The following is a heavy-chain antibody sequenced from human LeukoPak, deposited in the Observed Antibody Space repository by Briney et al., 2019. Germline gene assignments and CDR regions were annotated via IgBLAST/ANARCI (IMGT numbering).Heavy chain of an antibody. Sequence: GGSLRLSCAASGFTFSSYGMHWVRQAPGKGLEWVAFIRYDGSNKYYADSVKGRFTISRDNSKNTLYLQMNSLRAEDTAVYYCARPSTRQYYFDYWGQGTLVTVSS. CDR1: GFTFSSYG. CDR2: IRYDGSNK. CDR3: ARPSTRQYYFDY. J-gene: IGHJ4*02. V-gene: IGHV3-30*02.